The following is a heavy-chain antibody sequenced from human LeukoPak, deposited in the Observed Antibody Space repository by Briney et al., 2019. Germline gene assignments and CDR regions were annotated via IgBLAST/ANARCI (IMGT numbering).Heavy chain of an antibody. D-gene: IGHD6-13*01. V-gene: IGHV5-51*01. CDR1: GYSFTSYW. CDR3: ARSLFGRSSSWYEGDS. CDR2: IYPGDSDT. J-gene: IGHJ4*02. Sequence: GESLKISCKGSGYSFTSYWIGWVRQMPGKGLEWMGIIYPGDSDTRYSPSFQGQVTISADKSISTAYLQWSSLKASDTAMYYCARSLFGRSSSWYEGDSWGQGTLVTVSS.